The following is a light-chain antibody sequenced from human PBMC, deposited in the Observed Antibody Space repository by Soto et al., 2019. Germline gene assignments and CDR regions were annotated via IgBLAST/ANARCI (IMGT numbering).Light chain of an antibody. V-gene: IGLV1-40*01. J-gene: IGLJ1*01. CDR2: GNN. CDR1: SSNLGAPYD. CDR3: QSYDSSLSGYV. Sequence: QSVLTQPPSVSGAPGQTVIISCSGSSSNLGAPYDVNWFRQLPGTVPRLLIYGNNNRPSGVPDRFSGFKSGTSASLAITGLQAEDEADYYCQSYDSSLSGYVFGTGTKLTVL.